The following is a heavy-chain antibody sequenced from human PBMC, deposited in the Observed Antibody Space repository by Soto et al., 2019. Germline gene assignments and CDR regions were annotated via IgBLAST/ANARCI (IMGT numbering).Heavy chain of an antibody. V-gene: IGHV4-31*03. CDR2: IYYSGST. J-gene: IGHJ5*02. CDR3: ARDNGLPAVNWFDP. Sequence: PSETLSLTCTVSGGSISSGGYYWSWIRQHPGKGLEWIGYIYYSGSTYYNPSLKSRVTISVDTSKNQFSLKLSSVTAADTAVYYCARDNGLPAVNWFDPWGQGTLVTVSS. CDR1: GGSISSGGYY. D-gene: IGHD2-8*01.